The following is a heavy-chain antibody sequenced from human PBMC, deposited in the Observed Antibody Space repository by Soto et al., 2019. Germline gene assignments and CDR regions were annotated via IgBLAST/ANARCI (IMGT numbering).Heavy chain of an antibody. Sequence: QITLKESGPTLVKPTQTLTLTCTFSGFSLSTSGVGVGWIRQPPGKALEWLALIYWDDDKRYSPSLKSRLTINKDTAKNQVVLTMPNMDPVDTATYYCAHRGWELLLGAFDIWGQGTMVTVSS. D-gene: IGHD1-26*01. CDR3: AHRGWELLLGAFDI. CDR1: GFSLSTSGVG. V-gene: IGHV2-5*02. J-gene: IGHJ3*02. CDR2: IYWDDDK.